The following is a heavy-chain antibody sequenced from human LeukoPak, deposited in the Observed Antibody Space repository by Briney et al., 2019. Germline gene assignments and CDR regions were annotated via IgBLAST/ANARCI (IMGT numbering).Heavy chain of an antibody. D-gene: IGHD1-26*01. CDR2: ISYDGSNK. CDR3: ARGGELRWSFHVGDAFDI. V-gene: IGHV3-30*04. CDR1: GFTFRSYA. J-gene: IGHJ3*02. Sequence: GRSLRLSCAASGFTFRSYAMHWVRQAPGKGLEWVAIISYDGSNKYYADSVKGRFTISRDNSKNTLYLQMNSLRAEDTAVYYCARGGELRWSFHVGDAFDIWGQGTMVIVSS.